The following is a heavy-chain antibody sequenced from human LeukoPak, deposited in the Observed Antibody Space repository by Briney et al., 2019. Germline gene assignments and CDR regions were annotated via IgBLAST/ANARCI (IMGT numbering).Heavy chain of an antibody. D-gene: IGHD2-2*01. CDR2: MNPNSGNT. Sequence: ASVKVSCKASGYTFTSYDINWVRQATVQGLEWMGWMNPNSGNTGYAQKFQGRVAITRNTSISTAYMELSSLRSEDTAVYYCARGGQLLFPGAFDIWGQGTMVTVSS. CDR3: ARGGQLLFPGAFDI. V-gene: IGHV1-8*03. CDR1: GYTFTSYD. J-gene: IGHJ3*02.